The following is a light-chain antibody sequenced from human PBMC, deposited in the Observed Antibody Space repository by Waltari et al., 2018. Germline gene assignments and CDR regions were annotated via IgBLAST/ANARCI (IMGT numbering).Light chain of an antibody. V-gene: IGLV8-61*01. J-gene: IGLJ6*01. CDR1: SGSVSTTYY. Sequence: TVVTQEASLSVSPGGTVTLTFGLSSGSVSTTYYPSWYQQTPGQAPRMLIYSTKTRPSGVPDRFSGSIVGNKAALTITGAQADDESDYYCTLYIGSGISVFGSGTKLTVL. CDR2: STK. CDR3: TLYIGSGISV.